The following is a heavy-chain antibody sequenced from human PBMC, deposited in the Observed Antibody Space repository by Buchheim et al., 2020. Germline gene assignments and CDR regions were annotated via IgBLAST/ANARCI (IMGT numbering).Heavy chain of an antibody. V-gene: IGHV3-33*01. CDR1: GFTFNSYG. D-gene: IGHD2-2*01. J-gene: IGHJ6*03. Sequence: QVQLVESGGGVVQPGRSLRLSCAASGFTFNSYGMHWVRQAPGKGLEWVALIWYDGGNKYYADSVKGRFTISRDNSTSTLYLQMSSLRPEDTAVYYCARDLCGSSSCYYYYYYYMDVWGKGTT. CDR2: IWYDGGNK. CDR3: ARDLCGSSSCYYYYYYYMDV.